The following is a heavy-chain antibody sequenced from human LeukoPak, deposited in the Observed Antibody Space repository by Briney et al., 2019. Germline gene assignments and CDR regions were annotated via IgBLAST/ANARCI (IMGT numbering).Heavy chain of an antibody. CDR2: TIPIFGTA. Sequence: SVKVSCKASGGTFRNYAISWVRQAPGQGLEWMGGTIPIFGTANYAQKFQGRVTITADESTSTAYMELSSLRSEDTAVYYCARDKSARYCSSTSCYLIDYWGQGTLVTVSS. CDR3: ARDKSARYCSSTSCYLIDY. V-gene: IGHV1-69*13. D-gene: IGHD2-2*01. CDR1: GGTFRNYA. J-gene: IGHJ4*02.